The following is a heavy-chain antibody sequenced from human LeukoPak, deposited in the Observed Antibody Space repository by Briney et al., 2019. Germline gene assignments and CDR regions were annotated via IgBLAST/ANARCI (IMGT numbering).Heavy chain of an antibody. CDR3: ARLLSSSWYGSYYYYYMDV. CDR2: INPNSGGT. J-gene: IGHJ6*03. CDR1: GYTFTGYY. D-gene: IGHD6-13*01. Sequence: ASVKVSCKASGYTFTGYYMHWVRQAPGQGLEWMGWINPNSGGTNYAQKFQGRVTMTRDTSISTAYMELSRLRSEDTAVYYCARLLSSSWYGSYYYYYMDVWGKGTTVSISS. V-gene: IGHV1-2*02.